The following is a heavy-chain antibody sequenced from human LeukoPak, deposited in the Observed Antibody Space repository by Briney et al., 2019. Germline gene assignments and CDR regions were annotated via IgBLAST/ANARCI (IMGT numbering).Heavy chain of an antibody. CDR2: IHYSGST. Sequence: TSETLSLTCTVSGASISSYYWSWIRQPPGKGLEWIGYIHYSGSTNYSPSLKSRVTISLDTSKNHFSLKLSSVTAADTAIYYCASHTETFDYWGQGTLVTVSS. CDR3: ASHTETFDY. CDR1: GASISSYY. J-gene: IGHJ4*02. V-gene: IGHV4-59*01.